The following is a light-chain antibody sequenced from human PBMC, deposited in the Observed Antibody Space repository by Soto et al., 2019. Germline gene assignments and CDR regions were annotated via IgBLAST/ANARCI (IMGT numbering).Light chain of an antibody. Sequence: ELALTQSPGTLSLSAGESATLSCRASESVMRNYLAWYQHKPGQSPRLLIYGAYSRATGIPDRFSGSGSGTDLTLTVSRLEPEDFAVYYCQQYGSSPLTFGGGTRWIS. CDR1: ESVMRNY. CDR3: QQYGSSPLT. CDR2: GAY. J-gene: IGKJ4*02. V-gene: IGKV3-20*01.